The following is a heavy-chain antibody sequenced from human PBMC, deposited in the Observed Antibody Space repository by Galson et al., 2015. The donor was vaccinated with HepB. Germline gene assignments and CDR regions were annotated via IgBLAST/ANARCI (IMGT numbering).Heavy chain of an antibody. Sequence: SVKVSCKASGYAFTSHTITWLRQAPGQGLECMGWISGYSGDTNYAQNFQGRVTMTTDTSTSTAYMELRSLTSDDTAFYYCARVGRTSYYFDYWGQGTLVTVSS. V-gene: IGHV1-18*04. CDR1: GYAFTSHT. D-gene: IGHD1-14*01. CDR2: ISGYSGDT. J-gene: IGHJ4*02. CDR3: ARVGRTSYYFDY.